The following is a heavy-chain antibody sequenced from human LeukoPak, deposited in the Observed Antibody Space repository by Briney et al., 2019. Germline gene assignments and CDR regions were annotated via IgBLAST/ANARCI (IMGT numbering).Heavy chain of an antibody. Sequence: ASVKVSCKASGYTFANYYIHLVRQAPGQGLEWMGLINPSGGSTNYAQKFQGRVTMTRDTSTSTVYMELSSLRAEDTAVYYCAKGHDYELDYWGQGTLVTVSS. CDR3: AKGHDYELDY. CDR2: INPSGGST. J-gene: IGHJ4*02. D-gene: IGHD3-22*01. CDR1: GYTFANYY. V-gene: IGHV1-46*01.